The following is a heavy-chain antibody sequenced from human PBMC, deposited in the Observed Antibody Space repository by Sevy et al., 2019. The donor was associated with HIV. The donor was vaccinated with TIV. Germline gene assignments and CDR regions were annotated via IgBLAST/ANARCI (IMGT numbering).Heavy chain of an antibody. CDR3: ARDQRRDIVVVVAATNWFDP. V-gene: IGHV3-30-3*01. CDR1: GFTFSSYA. D-gene: IGHD2-15*01. J-gene: IGHJ5*02. Sequence: GGSLRLSCAASGFTFSSYAMHWVRQAPGKGLEWVAVISYDGSNKYYADSVKGRFTISRDNAKNSLYLQMNSLRAEDTAVYYCARDQRRDIVVVVAATNWFDPWGQGTLVTVSS. CDR2: ISYDGSNK.